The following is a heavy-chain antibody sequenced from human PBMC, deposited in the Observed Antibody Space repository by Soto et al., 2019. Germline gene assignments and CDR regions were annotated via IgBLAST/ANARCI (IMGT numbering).Heavy chain of an antibody. J-gene: IGHJ4*02. CDR2: IIPIFGTA. V-gene: IGHV1-69*13. CDR3: ARDLSGSGWSYY. CDR1: GGTFSRYA. D-gene: IGHD6-19*01. Sequence: ASVKVSCKASGGTFSRYAISWVRQAPGQGLEWMGGIIPIFGTANYAQKFQGRVTITADESTSTAYMELSSLRSEDTAVYYCARDLSGSGWSYYWGQGTLVTVSS.